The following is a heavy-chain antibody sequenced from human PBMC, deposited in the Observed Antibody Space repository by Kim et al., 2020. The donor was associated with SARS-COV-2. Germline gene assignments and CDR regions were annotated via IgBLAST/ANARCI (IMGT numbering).Heavy chain of an antibody. CDR2: IRSKANSYAT. D-gene: IGHD3-22*01. Sequence: GGSLRLSCAASGFTFSGSAMHWVRQASGKGLEWVGRIRSKANSYATAYAASVKGRFTISRDDSKNTAYLQMNSLKTEDTAVYYCTTSNHYYDSSGYPYWGQGTLVTVSS. V-gene: IGHV3-73*01. CDR1: GFTFSGSA. CDR3: TTSNHYYDSSGYPY. J-gene: IGHJ4*02.